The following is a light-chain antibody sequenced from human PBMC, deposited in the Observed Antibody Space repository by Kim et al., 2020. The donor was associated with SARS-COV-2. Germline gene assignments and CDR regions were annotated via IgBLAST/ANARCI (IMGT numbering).Light chain of an antibody. Sequence: ASLGDEVTITSRASQGSSNYLAGYQQKPGKVPKLLLYAASALQSGVPSRFSGSGSGTDFTLPISSLQPEDVATYYCQKYNGAPLTFGAGTKVDIK. CDR2: AAS. CDR3: QKYNGAPLT. V-gene: IGKV1-27*01. J-gene: IGKJ4*01. CDR1: QGSSNY.